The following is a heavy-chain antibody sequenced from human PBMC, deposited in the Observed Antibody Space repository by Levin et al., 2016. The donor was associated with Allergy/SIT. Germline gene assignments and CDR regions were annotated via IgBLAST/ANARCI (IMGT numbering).Heavy chain of an antibody. J-gene: IGHJ4*02. V-gene: IGHV1-24*01. CDR3: ATEIVVIPPAMEGRDY. Sequence: ASVKVSCKVSGHTGTEVNINWVRQAPGKGLEWMGYFGPEDGEAISAQTFQGRITLTEDTATHTAYMELRSLRSEDTAVYYCATEIVVIPPAMEGRDYWGQGTLVTVSS. CDR2: FGPEDGEA. D-gene: IGHD2-2*01. CDR1: GHTGTEVN.